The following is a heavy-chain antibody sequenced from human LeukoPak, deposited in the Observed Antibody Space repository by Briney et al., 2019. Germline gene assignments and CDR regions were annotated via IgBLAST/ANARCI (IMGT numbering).Heavy chain of an antibody. CDR2: IYYSGST. D-gene: IGHD3-22*01. V-gene: IGHV4-31*03. Sequence: SETLSLTCTVSGGSISSGGYYWSWIRQHPGKGLEWIGYIYYSGSTYYNPSLKSRVTISVDTSKNQFSLKLSSVTAADTAVYYYERTPQVIFDYWGQGTLGTVSS. CDR3: ERTPQVIFDY. J-gene: IGHJ4*02. CDR1: GGSISSGGYY.